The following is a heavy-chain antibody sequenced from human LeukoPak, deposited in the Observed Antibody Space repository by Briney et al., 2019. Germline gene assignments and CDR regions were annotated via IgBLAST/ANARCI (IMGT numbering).Heavy chain of an antibody. CDR2: ISGSGGST. CDR3: AKGFSSSWYNPYYFDY. J-gene: IGHJ4*02. CDR1: GFTFSSYA. D-gene: IGHD6-13*01. Sequence: GGSLRLSCAASGFTFSSYAMSWVRQAPGKGLEWVSAISGSGGSTYYADSVKGRFTISRDNSKNTLYLQMNSLRAEDTAVYYCAKGFSSSWYNPYYFDYWCQGTLVTVSS. V-gene: IGHV3-23*01.